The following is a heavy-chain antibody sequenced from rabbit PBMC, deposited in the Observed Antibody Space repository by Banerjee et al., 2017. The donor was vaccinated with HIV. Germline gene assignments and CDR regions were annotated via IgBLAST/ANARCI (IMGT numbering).Heavy chain of an antibody. D-gene: IGHD8-1*01. J-gene: IGHJ4*01. CDR1: GFSFSSGYW. Sequence: QEQLEESGGDLVKPEGSLTLTCTGSGFSFSSGYWMCRVRQAPGKGLEWIGCIGIGTATTYYASWAKGRFTITKTSSTTVTLQMTSLTAADTATYFCARDLGGSSDLWGPGTLVTVS. V-gene: IGHV1S45*01. CDR3: ARDLGGSSDL. CDR2: IGIGTATT.